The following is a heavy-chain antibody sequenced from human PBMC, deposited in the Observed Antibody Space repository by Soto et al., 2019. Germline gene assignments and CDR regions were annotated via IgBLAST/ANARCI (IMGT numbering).Heavy chain of an antibody. CDR3: ARGRGCSSTSCYYASLYYYYYGMDV. D-gene: IGHD2-2*01. CDR2: INHSGSS. V-gene: IGHV4-34*01. J-gene: IGHJ6*02. CDR1: GGSFSGYY. Sequence: SETLSLTCAVYGGSFSGYYWSWIRQPPGKGLEWIGEINHSGSSNYNPSLKSRVTISVDTSKNQFSLKLSSVTAADTAVYYCARGRGCSSTSCYYASLYYYYYGMDVWGQGTTVTVSS.